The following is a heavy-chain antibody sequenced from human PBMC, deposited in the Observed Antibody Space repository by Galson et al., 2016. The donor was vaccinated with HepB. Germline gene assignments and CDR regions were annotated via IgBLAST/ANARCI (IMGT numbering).Heavy chain of an antibody. J-gene: IGHJ3*02. CDR3: AKEWETLYFWFTGLVSAFDT. D-gene: IGHD1-26*01. V-gene: IGHV3-30*18. CDR1: GFTFSNYG. CDR2: ISSHGSVE. Sequence: SLRLSCAASGFTFSNYGMHWVRQAPGKGLEWVAVISSHGSVEYYADSVKGRFTLSRDNSKKTLSLQMNSLRPEDTALYYCAKEWETLYFWFTGLVSAFDTWGQGTMVTVSS.